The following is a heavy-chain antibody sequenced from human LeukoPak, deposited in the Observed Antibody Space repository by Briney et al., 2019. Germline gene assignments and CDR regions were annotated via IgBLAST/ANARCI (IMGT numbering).Heavy chain of an antibody. CDR2: IYAGGTT. Sequence: GGSLRLSCAASGFTVTNNYMSWVRQAPGKGLEWVSVIYAGGTTSYADSVKGRFTISRDSSKNTLYLQMNSLRAEDTAVYYCAREGYASGTRYGMDVWGQGTTVTVSS. D-gene: IGHD3-10*01. CDR3: AREGYASGTRYGMDV. J-gene: IGHJ6*02. CDR1: GFTVTNNY. V-gene: IGHV3-66*01.